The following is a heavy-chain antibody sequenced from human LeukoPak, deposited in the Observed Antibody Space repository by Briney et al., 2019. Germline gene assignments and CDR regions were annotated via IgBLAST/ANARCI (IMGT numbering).Heavy chain of an antibody. D-gene: IGHD3-22*01. V-gene: IGHV3-9*01. J-gene: IGHJ4*02. CDR3: AKVPLIYDSSGNYFDY. CDR2: ISFNSGSI. CDR1: GFTFDDYA. Sequence: GGSLRLSCAASGFTFDDYAMHWVRHAPGKGLEWVSGISFNSGSIGYADSVKGRFTISRDNAKKSLYLQMNSLRAEDTALYYCAKVPLIYDSSGNYFDYWGQGTLVTVSS.